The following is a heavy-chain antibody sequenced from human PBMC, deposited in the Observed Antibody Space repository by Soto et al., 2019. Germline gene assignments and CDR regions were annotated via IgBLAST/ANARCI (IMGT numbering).Heavy chain of an antibody. CDR1: SGSISSSNW. Sequence: SETLSLTCAVSSGSISSSNWWSWVRQPPGKGLEWIGEIYHSGSTNYNPSLKSRVTISVDKSKNQFSLKLSSVTAADTAVYYCASGIAARITTPITYYYYYMDVWGKGTTVTVSS. J-gene: IGHJ6*03. D-gene: IGHD6-6*01. CDR2: IYHSGST. CDR3: ASGIAARITTPITYYYYYMDV. V-gene: IGHV4-4*02.